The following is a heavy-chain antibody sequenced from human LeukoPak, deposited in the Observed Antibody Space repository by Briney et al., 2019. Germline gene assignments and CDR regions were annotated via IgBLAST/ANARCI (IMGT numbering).Heavy chain of an antibody. CDR3: ATSYDSSGCD. CDR1: GFIFSSFW. V-gene: IGHV3-7*01. CDR2: IKPDGSLQ. D-gene: IGHD3-22*01. J-gene: IGHJ4*02. Sequence: GGSLRLSCTASGFIFSSFWMAWVRQAPGKGLEWVANIKPDGSLQFYGDSVKGRFTISRDNAKNSLYLQMNNLRAESTALYYCATSYDSSGCDWGQGTLVTVSS.